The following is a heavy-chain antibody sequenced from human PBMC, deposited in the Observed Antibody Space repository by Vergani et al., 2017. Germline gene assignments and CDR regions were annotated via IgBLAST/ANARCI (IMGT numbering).Heavy chain of an antibody. CDR1: GGSIISSSYY. D-gene: IGHD2-21*02. J-gene: IGHJ6*02. CDR3: ARHLAYCGGDCYPYYYGMDV. Sequence: QLQLQESGPGLVKPSETLSLTCTVSGGSIISSSYYWGWIRQPPGKGLEWIGSIYYSGSTYYNPSLKSRVTISVDTSKNQFSLKLSSVTAADTAVYYCARHLAYCGGDCYPYYYGMDVWGQGTTVTVSS. V-gene: IGHV4-39*01. CDR2: IYYSGST.